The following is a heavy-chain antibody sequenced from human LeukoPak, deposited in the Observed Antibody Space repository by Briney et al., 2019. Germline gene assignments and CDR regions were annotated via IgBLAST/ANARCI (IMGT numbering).Heavy chain of an antibody. CDR3: AREKQSGGTSFDY. D-gene: IGHD1-26*01. CDR1: GFTFSNAW. Sequence: GGSLRLSCAASGFTFSNAWMSWVRQAPGKGLEWVAVVGVDERTIFYADSLKGRFTVSRDNSKNTVYLQMNSLRDEDTAFYYCAREKQSGGTSFDYWGQGSLVSVSS. CDR2: VGVDERTI. V-gene: IGHV3-30*03. J-gene: IGHJ4*02.